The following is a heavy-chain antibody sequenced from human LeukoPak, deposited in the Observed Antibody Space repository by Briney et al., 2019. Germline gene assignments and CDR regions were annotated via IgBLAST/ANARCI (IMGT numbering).Heavy chain of an antibody. D-gene: IGHD4-23*01. V-gene: IGHV1-2*02. Sequence: ASVKVSCRASGYTFTDYYMHWVRQAPGQGLEWMGWLNPNTLVTKYAQHFQGRVSMTWDTSISTGYMDLHSLTSDDTAVYYCARKDGGRDGMDVWDQGTTVTVSS. CDR2: LNPNTLVT. CDR1: GYTFTDYY. J-gene: IGHJ6*02. CDR3: ARKDGGRDGMDV.